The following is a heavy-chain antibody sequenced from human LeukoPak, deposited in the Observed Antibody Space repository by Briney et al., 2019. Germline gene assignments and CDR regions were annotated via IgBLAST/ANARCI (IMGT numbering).Heavy chain of an antibody. D-gene: IGHD2-2*01. J-gene: IGHJ4*02. Sequence: ASVKVSCKVSGYTFTSYGISWVRQAPGQGLEWMGWISAYNGNTNYAQKLQGRVTMTTGTSTSTAYMELRSLRSDDTAVYYCARSANRGGPAAIGYWGQGTLVTVSS. V-gene: IGHV1-18*01. CDR3: ARSANRGGPAAIGY. CDR2: ISAYNGNT. CDR1: GYTFTSYG.